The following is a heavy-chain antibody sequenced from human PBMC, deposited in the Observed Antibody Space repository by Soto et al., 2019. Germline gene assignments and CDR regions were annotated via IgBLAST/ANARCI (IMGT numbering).Heavy chain of an antibody. CDR1: GGSISSSSYY. V-gene: IGHV4-39*01. J-gene: IGHJ6*02. Sequence: SETLSLTCTVSGGSISSSSYYWGWIRQPPGKGLEWIGSIYYSGSTYYNASLKSRVTISVDTSKNQFSLKLSSVTAADTAIYHCARHAGPDYGVFSDVWGQGTTVTVSS. D-gene: IGHD4-17*01. CDR3: ARHAGPDYGVFSDV. CDR2: IYYSGST.